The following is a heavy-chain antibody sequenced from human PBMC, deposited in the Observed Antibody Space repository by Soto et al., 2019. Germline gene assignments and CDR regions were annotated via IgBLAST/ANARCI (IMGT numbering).Heavy chain of an antibody. CDR2: IYQSGIT. CDR1: GGSVSSVNDY. J-gene: IGHJ4*02. Sequence: QVQLQESGPGLVKPSETLSLTCSVSGGSVSSVNDYWSWIRQPPGKGLEWIGYIYQSGITNYNPSLESRVTISLDTSKNQCSLTLTSVTAADTAVYYCARLDLTYYFDYWGQGTPVTVSS. V-gene: IGHV4-61*01. D-gene: IGHD3-16*01. CDR3: ARLDLTYYFDY.